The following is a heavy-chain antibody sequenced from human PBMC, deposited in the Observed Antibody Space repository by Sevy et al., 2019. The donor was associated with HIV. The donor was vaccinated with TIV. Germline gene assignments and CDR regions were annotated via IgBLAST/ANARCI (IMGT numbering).Heavy chain of an antibody. V-gene: IGHV3-48*03. CDR3: ARAGWELEGFASDV. D-gene: IGHD3-10*01. Sequence: GGSLRLSCAASGFTFITYEMNWVRQAPGKGLEWVSYISSSGSTIYYADSVKGRFTISRDNAKNSLYLQMNSLRAEDTAVYYCARAGWELEGFASDVWGQGTMVTVSS. J-gene: IGHJ3*01. CDR2: ISSSGSTI. CDR1: GFTFITYE.